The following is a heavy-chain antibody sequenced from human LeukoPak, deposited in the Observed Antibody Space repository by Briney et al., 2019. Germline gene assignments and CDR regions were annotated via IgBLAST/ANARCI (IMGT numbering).Heavy chain of an antibody. D-gene: IGHD3-10*01. CDR1: GFTFSSYG. CDR3: ARRGPYYYGMDV. Sequence: GGSLRLSCAASGFTFSSYGMHWVRQAPGKGLEWVAVIWYDGSNKYYADSVKGRFTISRDNSKNTLYLQMNSLRAEDTAVYYCARRGPYYYGMDVWGQGTTVTVSS. V-gene: IGHV3-33*01. CDR2: IWYDGSNK. J-gene: IGHJ6*02.